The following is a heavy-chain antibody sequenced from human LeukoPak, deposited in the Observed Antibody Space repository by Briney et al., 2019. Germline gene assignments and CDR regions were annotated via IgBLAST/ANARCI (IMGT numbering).Heavy chain of an antibody. CDR1: GGSISSYY. Sequence: LSLTCSVSGGSISSYYWSWVRQAPGKGLEWVGFIRSEVYGGTPEYAASVKGRFTISRDDSIGIAYLQMNSLRPEDTAVYYCTRDQTPYYWGQGTLVTVSS. CDR3: TRDQTPYY. J-gene: IGHJ4*02. CDR2: IRSEVYGGTP. V-gene: IGHV3-49*04.